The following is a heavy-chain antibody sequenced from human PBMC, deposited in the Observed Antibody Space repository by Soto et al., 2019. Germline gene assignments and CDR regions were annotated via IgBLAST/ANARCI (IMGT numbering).Heavy chain of an antibody. CDR1: GGSITNNY. J-gene: IGHJ5*02. Sequence: SETLSLTCTVSGGSITNNYWSWIRQSPGKGLEWIGCSYYSGSTSYNPSLRSRVTISIDTSKTQFSLRLRSVTAADTAVYYCARRQNWNNLFDTWGQGTLVTDSS. CDR2: SYYSGST. CDR3: ARRQNWNNLFDT. D-gene: IGHD1-1*01. V-gene: IGHV4-59*08.